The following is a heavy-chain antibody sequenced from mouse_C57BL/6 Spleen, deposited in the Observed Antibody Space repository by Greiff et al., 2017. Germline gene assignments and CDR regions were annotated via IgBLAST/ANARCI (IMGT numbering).Heavy chain of an antibody. CDR2: IYPRDGST. CDR3: AREDYYGSSYGWYFDV. CDR1: GYTFTDHT. Sequence: VQLQQSDAELVKPGASVKISCKVSGYTFTDHTIHWMKQRPEQGLEWIGYIYPRDGSTTYNEKFKGKATLTADESSSTAYMQLNSLTSEDSAVYFGAREDYYGSSYGWYFDVWGTGTTVTVSA. D-gene: IGHD1-1*01. V-gene: IGHV1-78*01. J-gene: IGHJ1*03.